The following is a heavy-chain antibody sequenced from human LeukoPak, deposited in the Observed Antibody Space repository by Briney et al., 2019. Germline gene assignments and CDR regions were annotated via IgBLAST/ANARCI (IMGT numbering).Heavy chain of an antibody. D-gene: IGHD4-17*01. V-gene: IGHV3-23*01. CDR1: GFTFSSYA. J-gene: IGHJ4*02. Sequence: PGASLRLSCAASGFTFSSYAMSWVRQAPGKGLEWVSAISGSGGSTYYADSVKGRFTISGDNSKNTLYLQMNSLRAEDTAVYYCAKNPTTVTSQEYYWGQGTLVTVSS. CDR2: ISGSGGST. CDR3: AKNPTTVTSQEYY.